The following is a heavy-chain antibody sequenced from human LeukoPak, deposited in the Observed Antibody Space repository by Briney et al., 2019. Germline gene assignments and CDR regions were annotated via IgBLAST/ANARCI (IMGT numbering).Heavy chain of an antibody. V-gene: IGHV3-23*01. D-gene: IGHD3-22*01. CDR3: AKDAYYYDSSGYYVY. J-gene: IGHJ4*02. Sequence: GGSLRLSCAASGFTVSSNYMSWVRQAPGKGLEWVSAISGSGGSTYYADSVKGRFTISRDNSKNTLYLQMNSLRAEDTAVYYCAKDAYYYDSSGYYVYWGQGTLVTVSS. CDR2: ISGSGGST. CDR1: GFTVSSNY.